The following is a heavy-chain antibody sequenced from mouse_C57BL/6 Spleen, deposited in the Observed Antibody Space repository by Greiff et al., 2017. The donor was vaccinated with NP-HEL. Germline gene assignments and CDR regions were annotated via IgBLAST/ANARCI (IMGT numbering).Heavy chain of an antibody. V-gene: IGHV1-19*01. Sequence: VQLQQSGPVLVKPGASVKMSCKASGYTFTDYYMNWVKQSHGKSLEWIGVINPYNGGTSYNQKFKGKATLTVDKSSSTAYMELNSLTSEDSAVYCGAREGGGGRAMDYWGQGTSVTVSS. D-gene: IGHD3-3*01. CDR1: GYTFTDYY. CDR3: AREGGGGRAMDY. CDR2: INPYNGGT. J-gene: IGHJ4*01.